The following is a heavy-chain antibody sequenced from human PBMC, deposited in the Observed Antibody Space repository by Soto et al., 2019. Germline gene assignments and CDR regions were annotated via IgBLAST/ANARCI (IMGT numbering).Heavy chain of an antibody. V-gene: IGHV3-23*01. CDR2: ISGSGSDT. CDR1: AFTFSAYA. D-gene: IGHD2-15*01. J-gene: IGHJ4*02. Sequence: EVQLLESGGGLVQPGGSLRLSCAASAFTFSAYAVTWVRQAPGMGLEWVSTISGSGSDTWYADSVKGRFTISRDNSKNTQYLQMNSLRVEDTAFSVCAKEETCSLHCARGGHLSDWGLGTLVTVSS. CDR3: AKEETCSLHCARGGHLSD.